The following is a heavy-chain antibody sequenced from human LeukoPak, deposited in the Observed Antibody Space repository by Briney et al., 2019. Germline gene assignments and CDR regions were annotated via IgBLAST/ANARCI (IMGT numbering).Heavy chain of an antibody. V-gene: IGHV4-59*01. CDR1: GGSISSYY. CDR2: IYYSGSA. CDR3: ANTGSGGDYYYYYYMDV. Sequence: PSETLSLTCTVSGGSISSYYWSWIRQPPGKGLEWIGYIYYSGSANYNPSLKSRVTISVDTSKNQFSLKLSSVTAADTAVYYCANTGSGGDYYYYYYMDVWGKGTTVTVSS. J-gene: IGHJ6*03. D-gene: IGHD6-19*01.